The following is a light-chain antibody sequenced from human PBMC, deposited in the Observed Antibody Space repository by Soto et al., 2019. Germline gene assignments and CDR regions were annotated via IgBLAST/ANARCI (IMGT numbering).Light chain of an antibody. CDR3: NSYTGSSTYV. V-gene: IGLV2-18*02. CDR2: EVS. CDR1: SSDVGSYNR. J-gene: IGLJ1*01. Sequence: QSALTQPPSVSGSPGQSVAISCTGTSSDVGSYNRVSWYQQPPGAAPKLMIYEVSNRPSGVPDRFSGSKSGNTASLTISGLQAEDEADYYCNSYTGSSTYVCGTGTKLTVL.